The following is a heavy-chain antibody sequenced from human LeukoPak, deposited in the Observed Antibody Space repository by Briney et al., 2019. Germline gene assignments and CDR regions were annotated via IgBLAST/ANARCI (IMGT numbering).Heavy chain of an antibody. J-gene: IGHJ6*03. D-gene: IGHD4-23*01. CDR1: GYSISSGYY. CDR2: IYHSGST. V-gene: IGHV4-38-2*02. Sequence: SETLSLTCTVSGYSISSGYYWGWIRQPPGKGLEWIGSIYHSGSTYYNPSLKSRVTISVDTSKNQFSLKLSSVTAADTAVYYCARESPTYGGNMGWTGYYYYYYMDVWGKGTTVTVSS. CDR3: ARESPTYGGNMGWTGYYYYYYMDV.